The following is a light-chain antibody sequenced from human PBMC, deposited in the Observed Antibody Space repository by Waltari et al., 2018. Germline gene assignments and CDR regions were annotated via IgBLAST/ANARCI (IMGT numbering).Light chain of an antibody. CDR3: ASYTTTRTVV. V-gene: IGLV2-14*01. CDR1: SSDIGGYNY. Sequence: QSALTQPASVSGSPGQSITISCTGTSSDIGGYNYVSWYQQHPGKAPKLMIFYVARWPSGVSNRFSGSKSGNTASLTISGLQAEDEADYYCASYTTTRTVVFGGGTKVTVL. CDR2: YVA. J-gene: IGLJ2*01.